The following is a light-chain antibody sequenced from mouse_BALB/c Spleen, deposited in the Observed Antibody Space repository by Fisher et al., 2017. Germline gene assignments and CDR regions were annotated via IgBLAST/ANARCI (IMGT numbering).Light chain of an antibody. J-gene: IGKJ5*01. CDR1: SSVSY. CDR3: QQRSSYPLT. V-gene: IGKV4-90*01. CDR2: GIS. Sequence: DIVMTQSTAIIAASPGEKVTITCSASSSVSYMNWYQQKPGSSPKIWIYGISNLASGVPARFSGSRSGTSFSFTINSMEAEDVATYYCQQRSSYPLTFGAGTKLELK.